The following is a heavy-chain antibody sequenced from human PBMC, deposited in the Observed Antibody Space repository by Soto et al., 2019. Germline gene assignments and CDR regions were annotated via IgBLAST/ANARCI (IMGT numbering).Heavy chain of an antibody. J-gene: IGHJ3*02. CDR3: WGHLGGGRGTFDI. Sequence: QLQLQESGPGLVEPSETLSLTCTVSGGSITNNYYHWGWVRQSPGKGLEWIGTKHDSGETHYNPSLKSGVTLDLSPIQSSLRRSHVTAAAPALFHGWGHLGGGRGTFDIWGRGQWSPSLQ. CDR2: KHDSGET. V-gene: IGHV4-39*01. CDR1: GGSITNNYYH. D-gene: IGHD2-15*01.